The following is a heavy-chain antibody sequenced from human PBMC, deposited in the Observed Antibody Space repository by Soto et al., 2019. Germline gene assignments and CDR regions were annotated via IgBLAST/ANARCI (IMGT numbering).Heavy chain of an antibody. CDR1: GFTFSSYD. V-gene: IGHV3-13*01. D-gene: IGHD5-12*01. Sequence: GSLRLSCAASGFTFSSYDMHWVRQATGKGLEWVSAIGTAGDTYYPGSVKGRFTISRENAKNSLYLQMNSLRAEDTAVYYCARAPSGYRTNWFDPWGQGTLVTVSS. CDR2: IGTAGDT. J-gene: IGHJ5*02. CDR3: ARAPSGYRTNWFDP.